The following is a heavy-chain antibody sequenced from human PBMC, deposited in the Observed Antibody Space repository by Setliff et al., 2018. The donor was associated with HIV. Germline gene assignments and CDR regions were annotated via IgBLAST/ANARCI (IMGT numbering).Heavy chain of an antibody. Sequence: PGGSLRLSCAASGFTFSSYSMNWVRQAPGKGLEWVSSITSSSNYIYYADSVKGRFTISRDNAKNLLYLQMNSLRAEDTAMYYCARDRRRYDILTLHYVDVWGTGTRVTVSS. CDR1: GFTFSSYS. CDR3: ARDRRRYDILTLHYVDV. V-gene: IGHV3-21*01. J-gene: IGHJ6*03. CDR2: ITSSSNYI. D-gene: IGHD3-9*01.